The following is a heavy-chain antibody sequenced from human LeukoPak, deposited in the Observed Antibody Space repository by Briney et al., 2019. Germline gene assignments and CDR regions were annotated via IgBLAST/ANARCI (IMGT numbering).Heavy chain of an antibody. J-gene: IGHJ4*02. CDR2: IRYDGSNK. Sequence: GGSLRLSCAASGFTFSSYGMHWVRQAPGKGLEWVAFIRYDGSNKYYADSVKGRFTISRDNSKNTLYLQMNSLRAEDTAVYYCAKIQLWLVGGPPAFDYWGQGTLVTVSS. V-gene: IGHV3-30*02. D-gene: IGHD5-18*01. CDR3: AKIQLWLVGGPPAFDY. CDR1: GFTFSSYG.